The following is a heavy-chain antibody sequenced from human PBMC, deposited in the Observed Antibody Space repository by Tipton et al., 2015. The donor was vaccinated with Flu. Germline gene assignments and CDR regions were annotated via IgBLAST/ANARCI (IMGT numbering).Heavy chain of an antibody. CDR2: VHYTGKT. CDR3: ARHTYAQLGPPYFDF. Sequence: TLSLTCSVSGGSLTNYYWSWIRQTPQKGLEWIGYVHYTGKTKFNPSLKSRLVMSVDTSKNQLYLRLTSLTASDTAVYYCARHTYAQLGPPYFDFWGQGTRVPVSS. V-gene: IGHV4-59*08. J-gene: IGHJ4*02. D-gene: IGHD1-1*01. CDR1: GGSLTNYY.